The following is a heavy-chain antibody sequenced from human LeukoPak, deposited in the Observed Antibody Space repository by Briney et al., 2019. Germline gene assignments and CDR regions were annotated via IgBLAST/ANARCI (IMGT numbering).Heavy chain of an antibody. CDR2: IDYSGDT. CDR3: VRLVSATGNFDF. J-gene: IGHJ4*02. Sequence: PSETLSLTCSVSGGSISSSGYYWGWIRQPPGKGLEWIETIDYSGDTYYNPSLKCRVTISMGTSKNQFSLKLRSVTAADTAVYFCVRLVSATGNFDFWGQGALVTVSS. V-gene: IGHV4-39*07. CDR1: GGSISSSGYY. D-gene: IGHD1-1*01.